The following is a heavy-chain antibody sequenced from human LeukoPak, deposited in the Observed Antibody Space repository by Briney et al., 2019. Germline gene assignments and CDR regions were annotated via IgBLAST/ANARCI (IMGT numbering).Heavy chain of an antibody. CDR1: GGFLMSYY. D-gene: IGHD3-10*01. CDR3: ARGSMVRGFDS. Sequence: KPSETLSLTCSVSGGFLMSYYWTWIRQSAGKGLEFIGRTYTSGSTDYNSSLKSRITLSIDRSKNQFSLKLRFATAADTAIYYCARGSMVRGFDSWGQGILVTVSS. J-gene: IGHJ5*01. V-gene: IGHV4-4*07. CDR2: TYTSGST.